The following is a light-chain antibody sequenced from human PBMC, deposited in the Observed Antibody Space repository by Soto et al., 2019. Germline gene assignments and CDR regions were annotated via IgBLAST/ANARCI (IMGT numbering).Light chain of an antibody. CDR1: QTISTL. V-gene: IGKV1-5*01. Sequence: IQMTQSPSTLSAPVGDRVTITCQASQTISTLLAWFQHKPGKAPKLLIYDASNLESGVPSRFSGSGSGTEFTLTISSLQSDDSATYFCQQYSHLVTFGQGTKLEIK. CDR2: DAS. CDR3: QQYSHLVT. J-gene: IGKJ2*01.